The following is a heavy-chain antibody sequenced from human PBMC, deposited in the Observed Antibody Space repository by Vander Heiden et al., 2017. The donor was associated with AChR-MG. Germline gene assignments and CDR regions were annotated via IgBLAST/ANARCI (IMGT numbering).Heavy chain of an antibody. Sequence: QLQLQESGSGLVKPSQTLSLTCVVSGGSFSSGGYSWSWLRHPPGKGLEWIGFIYHSGTTYYSPSLKSRVTISIDTSKNQFSLKLSSVTAADTAVYYCARANSGGKLASNWYFDLWGRGTLVTVSS. CDR3: ARANSGGKLASNWYFDL. J-gene: IGHJ2*01. CDR1: GGSFSSGGYS. CDR2: IYHSGTT. V-gene: IGHV4-30-2*01. D-gene: IGHD2-15*01.